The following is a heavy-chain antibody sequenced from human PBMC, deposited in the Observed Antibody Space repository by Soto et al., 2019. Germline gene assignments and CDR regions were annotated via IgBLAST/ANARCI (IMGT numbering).Heavy chain of an antibody. CDR2: IYSGGST. Sequence: GSLRLSCAASGFTVSSNYMSWVRQAPGKGLEWVSVIYSGGSTYYADSVKGRFTISRDNSKNTLYLQMNSLRAEDTAVYYCARGPYYDSSGYYRYWGQGPLVTVSS. V-gene: IGHV3-53*01. D-gene: IGHD3-22*01. J-gene: IGHJ4*02. CDR3: ARGPYYDSSGYYRY. CDR1: GFTVSSNY.